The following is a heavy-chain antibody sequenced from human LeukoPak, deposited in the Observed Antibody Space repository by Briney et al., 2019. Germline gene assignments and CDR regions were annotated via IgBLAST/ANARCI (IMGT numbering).Heavy chain of an antibody. V-gene: IGHV1-2*02. CDR1: GYTFTDYY. CDR2: INPNSGST. D-gene: IGHD3-22*01. Sequence: GAPVKVSCKASGYTFTDYYIHWVRQAPGQGLEWMGWINPNSGSTNYAQNLQGRVSMTRDTSISTAHMELSRLRSDDTAVYYCARDYVDNFDSYGYIALDQWGQGTLVIVSS. CDR3: ARDYVDNFDSYGYIALDQ. J-gene: IGHJ4*02.